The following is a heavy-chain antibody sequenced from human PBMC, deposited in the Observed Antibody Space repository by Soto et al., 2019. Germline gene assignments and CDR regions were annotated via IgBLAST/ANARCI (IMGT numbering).Heavy chain of an antibody. CDR2: INPDNGAT. Sequence: ASVKVSCKASGYTFSGYYIHWVRQAPGQGLEWMGWINPDNGATHYAQTCQGRVTMTGDTSISTAYMELSSLTSDDTALYFCARVLNAAVVPLDYWGQGTLVTVSS. D-gene: IGHD5-18*01. CDR3: ARVLNAAVVPLDY. V-gene: IGHV1-2*02. CDR1: GYTFSGYY. J-gene: IGHJ4*02.